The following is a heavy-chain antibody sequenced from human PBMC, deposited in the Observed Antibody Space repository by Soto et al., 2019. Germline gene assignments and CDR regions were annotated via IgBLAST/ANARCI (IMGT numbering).Heavy chain of an antibody. V-gene: IGHV3-20*01. Sequence: PGGSLRLSCAASGFTFDDYGMSWVRQAPGKGLEWVSGINWNGGSTGYADSVKGRFTISRDNAKNSLYLQMNSLRAEDTALYHCARAPSSTSKPYYYMDVWGKGTTVTVSS. CDR1: GFTFDDYG. CDR2: INWNGGST. CDR3: ARAPSSTSKPYYYMDV. D-gene: IGHD2-2*01. J-gene: IGHJ6*03.